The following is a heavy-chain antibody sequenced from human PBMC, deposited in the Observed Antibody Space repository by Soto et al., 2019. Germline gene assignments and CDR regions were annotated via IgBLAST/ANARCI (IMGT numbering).Heavy chain of an antibody. V-gene: IGHV1-18*01. Sequence: AASVKVSCKASGYTFTSYGISWVRQAPGQGLEWMGWISAYNGNTNYAQKLQGRVTMTTDTSTSTAYMELRSLRSDDTAVYYCARAGGVGPLAAAGTGGPPDYYYYYAMDVWGHGTTVTVSS. CDR1: GYTFTSYG. CDR3: ARAGGVGPLAAAGTGGPPDYYYYYAMDV. D-gene: IGHD6-13*01. CDR2: ISAYNGNT. J-gene: IGHJ6*02.